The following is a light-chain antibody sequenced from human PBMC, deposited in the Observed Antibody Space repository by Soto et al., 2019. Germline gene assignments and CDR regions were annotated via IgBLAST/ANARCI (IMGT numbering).Light chain of an antibody. Sequence: QSVLTQPPSVSAAPGQKVTISCSGSSSNIGNNYVSWYQQLPRTAPQLLIYDNNKRPPGSPDRLSACKTCTSATLGITAGQPGDEDDYYCGTWDSSRGAVVFGGGTKLTVL. V-gene: IGLV1-51*01. J-gene: IGLJ2*01. CDR2: DNN. CDR1: SSNIGNNY. CDR3: GTWDSSRGAVV.